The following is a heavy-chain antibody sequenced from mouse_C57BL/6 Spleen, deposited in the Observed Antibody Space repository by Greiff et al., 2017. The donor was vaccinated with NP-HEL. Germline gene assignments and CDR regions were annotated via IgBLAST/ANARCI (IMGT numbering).Heavy chain of an antibody. CDR2: LWRGGST. D-gene: IGHD3-3*01. CDR3: AKRGLPEYYAMDY. CDR1: GFSLTSYG. V-gene: IGHV2-5*01. Sequence: QVQLQQSGPGLVQPSQSLSITCTVSGFSLTSYGVHWVRQSPGKGLEWLGVLWRGGSTDYNAAFMSRLSITKDNSKSQVFFKMNSLQADDTAIYYCAKRGLPEYYAMDYWGQGTSVTVSS. J-gene: IGHJ4*01.